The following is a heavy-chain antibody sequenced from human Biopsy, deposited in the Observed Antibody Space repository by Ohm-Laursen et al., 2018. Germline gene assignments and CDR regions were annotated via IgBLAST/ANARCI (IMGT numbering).Heavy chain of an antibody. CDR1: GYTFAGYY. CDR3: ARVPAYPSIDGYYGLDL. D-gene: IGHD3-9*01. Sequence: DSLRISCKAFGYTFAGYYLHWVRQAPGHGLEWMGWINHNSGNANYAQSFQGRLTVTRDTSISTAYMELTSLTFDDTAIYYCARVPAYPSIDGYYGLDLWGQGTTVIVSS. V-gene: IGHV1-2*02. J-gene: IGHJ6*02. CDR2: INHNSGNA.